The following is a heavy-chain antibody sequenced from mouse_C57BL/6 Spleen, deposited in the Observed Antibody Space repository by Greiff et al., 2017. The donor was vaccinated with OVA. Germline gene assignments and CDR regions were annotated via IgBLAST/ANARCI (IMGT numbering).Heavy chain of an antibody. D-gene: IGHD2-5*01. V-gene: IGHV2-9-1*01. J-gene: IGHJ4*01. CDR1: GFSLTSYA. CDR2: IWTGGGT. Sequence: VQGVESGPGLVAPSQSLSITCTVSGFSLTSYAISWVRQPPGKGLEWLGVIWTGGGTNYNSALKSRLSISKDNSKSQVFLKMNSLQTDDTARYYCARDYSNPSYYAMDYWGQGTSVTVSS. CDR3: ARDYSNPSYYAMDY.